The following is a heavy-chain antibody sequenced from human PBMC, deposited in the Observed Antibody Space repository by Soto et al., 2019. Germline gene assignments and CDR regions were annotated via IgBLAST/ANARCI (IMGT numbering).Heavy chain of an antibody. CDR2: INHSGST. CDR1: GGSFSGYD. D-gene: IGHD6-13*01. Sequence: SETLSLTGAVYGGSFSGYDCSWIRQPPWKGLELIGEINHSGSTNYNPSLRSRVTISVDTSKNQFSLKLSAVTAADKAVYYCARSIAPAGTGWFDLWGQGNLFAVSS. CDR3: ARSIAPAGTGWFDL. V-gene: IGHV4-34*01. J-gene: IGHJ5*02.